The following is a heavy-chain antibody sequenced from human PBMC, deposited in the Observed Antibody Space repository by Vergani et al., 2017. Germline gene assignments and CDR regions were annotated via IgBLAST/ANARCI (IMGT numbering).Heavy chain of an antibody. Sequence: EVQLVQSGAEVKKPGEPLKISCKGSGYSFTSYWIGWVRQMPGKGLEWMGIIYPGDSDTRYSPSFQGQVTISADKSISTAYLQWSSLKASDTAMYYCARQVAVAGKWWGPYYYYGMDVWGQGP. CDR3: ARQVAVAGKWWGPYYYYGMDV. CDR1: GYSFTSYW. D-gene: IGHD6-19*01. V-gene: IGHV5-51*01. J-gene: IGHJ6*02. CDR2: IYPGDSDT.